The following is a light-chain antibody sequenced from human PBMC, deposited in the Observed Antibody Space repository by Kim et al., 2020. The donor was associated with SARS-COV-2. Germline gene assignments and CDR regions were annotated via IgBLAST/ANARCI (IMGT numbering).Light chain of an antibody. CDR3: SSCTTSSTVI. V-gene: IGLV2-14*04. CDR2: DVS. Sequence: YNYVSWYQQDPDKAPKLMIYDVSSRPSGVSDRFSGSKSGNTASLTISGLQAEDEADYYCSSCTTSSTVIFGGGTQLTVL. J-gene: IGLJ2*01. CDR1: YNY.